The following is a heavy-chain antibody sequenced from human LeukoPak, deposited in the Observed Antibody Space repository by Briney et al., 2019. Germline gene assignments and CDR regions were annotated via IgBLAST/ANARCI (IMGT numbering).Heavy chain of an antibody. J-gene: IGHJ6*02. CDR1: GGSISGYY. CDR3: ARQIGYYYGMDV. D-gene: IGHD3-22*01. CDR2: IYYSGST. V-gene: IGHV4-59*08. Sequence: PSETLSLTCSVSGGSISGYYWSWIRQPPGKGLEWIGYIYYSGSTNYNPSLKSRVTISVDTSKNQFSLKLSSVTAADTAVYYCARQIGYYYGMDVWGQGTTVTVSS.